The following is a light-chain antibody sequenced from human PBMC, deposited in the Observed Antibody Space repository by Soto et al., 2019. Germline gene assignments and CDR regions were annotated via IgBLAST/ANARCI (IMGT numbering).Light chain of an antibody. CDR3: QQYARPPYA. CDR1: QRISNSY. V-gene: IGKV3-20*01. CDR2: DAS. Sequence: EIVLTQSPGTLSLSPGERATLSCRASQRISNSYLAWYQQKPGQAPRLLLYDASSRATGIPDRVSGSGSGTDFTLTISRLEPEDFAVHYCQQYARPPYAFGQGTKVDI. J-gene: IGKJ2*01.